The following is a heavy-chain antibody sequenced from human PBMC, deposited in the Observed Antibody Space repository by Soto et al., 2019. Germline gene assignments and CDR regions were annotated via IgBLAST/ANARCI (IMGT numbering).Heavy chain of an antibody. D-gene: IGHD3-16*01. CDR2: IVVGSGNT. J-gene: IGHJ3*02. Sequence: SVKVSCKASGFTFTNSAVQWVRQARGQRLEWIGWIVVGSGNTNYAQKFQERVTITRDMSTSTAYMELSSLRSEDTAMYYCARHKPMIRGAFDIWGQGKVVTVSS. CDR3: ARHKPMIRGAFDI. CDR1: GFTFTNSA. V-gene: IGHV1-58*01.